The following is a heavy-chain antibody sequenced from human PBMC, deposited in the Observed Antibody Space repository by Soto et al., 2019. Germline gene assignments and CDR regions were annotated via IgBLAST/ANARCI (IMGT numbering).Heavy chain of an antibody. CDR3: AKDTLPFPSLDAFDI. Sequence: GGSLRLSCAASGFTFSSYAMSWVRQAPGKGLEWVSAISGSGGSTYYADSVKGRFTISRDNSKTTLYLQMNSRRAEDTAVYYCAKDTLPFPSLDAFDIWGQGTMVTVSS. CDR1: GFTFSSYA. V-gene: IGHV3-23*01. CDR2: ISGSGGST. J-gene: IGHJ3*02.